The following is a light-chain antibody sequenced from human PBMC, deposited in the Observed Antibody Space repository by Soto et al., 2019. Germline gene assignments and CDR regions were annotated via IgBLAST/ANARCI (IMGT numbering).Light chain of an antibody. CDR1: SSDVGGANY. J-gene: IGLJ2*01. CDR2: DVN. V-gene: IGLV2-14*01. CDR3: SSFTSINTEI. Sequence: QSALTQPASVSGSPGQSITISCTGSSSDVGGANYVSWYQQHPGKAPKLIIYDVNHRPFGVSNRFSGSKSGNTASLTVSGLQTEDEADYYCSSFTSINTEIFGGGTQLTVL.